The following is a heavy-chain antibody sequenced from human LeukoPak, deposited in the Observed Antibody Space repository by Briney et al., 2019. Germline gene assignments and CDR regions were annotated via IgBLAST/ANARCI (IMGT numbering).Heavy chain of an antibody. Sequence: GRSLRLSCAASGFTFSSYGMHWVRQAPGKGLEWVAVIWYDGSNKYYADSVKGRFTISRDNSKNTLYLQVNSPRAEDTAVYYCARGQRIVGATLGDYWGQGTLVTVSS. CDR1: GFTFSSYG. D-gene: IGHD1-26*01. J-gene: IGHJ4*02. V-gene: IGHV3-33*01. CDR2: IWYDGSNK. CDR3: ARGQRIVGATLGDY.